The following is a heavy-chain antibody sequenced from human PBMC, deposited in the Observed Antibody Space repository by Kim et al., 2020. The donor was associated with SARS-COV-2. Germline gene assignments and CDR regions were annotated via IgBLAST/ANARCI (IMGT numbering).Heavy chain of an antibody. CDR1: GFTFSSYG. V-gene: IGHV3-30*18. J-gene: IGHJ3*02. D-gene: IGHD3-22*01. CDR3: AKLYDSGFDI. Sequence: GGSLRLSCAASGFTFSSYGMHWVRQAPGKGLEWVAVISYDGSNKYYADSVKGRFTISRDNSKNTLYLQMNSLRAEDTAVYYCAKLYDSGFDIWGQETMVTVSS. CDR2: ISYDGSNK.